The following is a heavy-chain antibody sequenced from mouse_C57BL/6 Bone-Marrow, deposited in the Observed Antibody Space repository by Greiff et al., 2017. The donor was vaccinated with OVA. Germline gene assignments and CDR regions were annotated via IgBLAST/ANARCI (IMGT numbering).Heavy chain of an antibody. D-gene: IGHD4-1*01. CDR2: INPYNGGT. CDR3: ARKSFNWDYFDY. CDR1: GYTFTDYY. V-gene: IGHV1-19*01. J-gene: IGHJ2*01. Sequence: VQLKESGPVLVKPGASVKMSCKASGYTFTDYYMNWVKQSHGKSLEWIGVINPYNGGTSYNQKFKGKATLTVDKSSSTAYMELNSLTSEDSAVYYCARKSFNWDYFDYWGQGTTLTVSS.